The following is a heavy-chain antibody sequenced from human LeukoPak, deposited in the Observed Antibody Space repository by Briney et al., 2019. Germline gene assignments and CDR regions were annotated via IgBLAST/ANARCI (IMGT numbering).Heavy chain of an antibody. CDR3: ARQYSRSSGRWFGP. J-gene: IGHJ5*01. D-gene: IGHD6-6*01. V-gene: IGHV1-18*01. CDR2: SSPYNGNT. Sequence: ASVKVSCKASGYTFTSYGISWVRQAPGQGLEWMGWSSPYNGNTVYAQKIQGRVTMTADTSTDTAYMELRSLRFDDTAVYYCARQYSRSSGRWFGPWGQGTLVTVSS. CDR1: GYTFTSYG.